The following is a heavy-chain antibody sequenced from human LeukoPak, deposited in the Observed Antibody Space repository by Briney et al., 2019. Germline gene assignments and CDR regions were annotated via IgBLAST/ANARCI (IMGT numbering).Heavy chain of an antibody. D-gene: IGHD3-16*01. CDR3: ARDDWAFGYYYGMDV. CDR2: IYYSGST. Sequence: SETLSLTCTVSGGSISSSSYYWSWIRQPPGKGLEWIGYIYYSGSTNYNPSLKSRVTISVDTSKNQFSLKLSSVTAADTAVYYCARDDWAFGYYYGMDVWGQGTTVTVSS. V-gene: IGHV4-61*01. J-gene: IGHJ6*02. CDR1: GGSISSSSYY.